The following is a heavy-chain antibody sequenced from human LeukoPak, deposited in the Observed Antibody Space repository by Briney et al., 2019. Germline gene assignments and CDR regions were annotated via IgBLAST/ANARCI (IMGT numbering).Heavy chain of an antibody. CDR3: AREAGTTAFDI. V-gene: IGHV1-2*02. CDR1: AHTFTVYY. CDR2: INHNSGGT. J-gene: IGHJ3*02. D-gene: IGHD6-19*01. Sequence: ASLKHTYKGSAHTFTVYYKHHVRQAPGQGHERMGWINHNSGGTNYAQKFQGRVTMTRDTSISTAYMELSRLRSDDTAVYYCAREAGTTAFDIWGQGTMVTVSS.